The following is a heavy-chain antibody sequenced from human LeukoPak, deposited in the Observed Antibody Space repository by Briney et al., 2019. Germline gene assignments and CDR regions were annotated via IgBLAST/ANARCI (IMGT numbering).Heavy chain of an antibody. J-gene: IGHJ4*02. CDR1: GGSFSTYY. CDR3: ARVITVRGVIFDY. V-gene: IGHV4-59*01. D-gene: IGHD3-16*01. Sequence: SETLSLTCTVSGGSFSTYYWSWIRQPPGRGLEWVGYIYYSGSTNYNPSLRSRVAISVDTSKNQFSLNLSSVTAADTAVYYCARVITVRGVIFDYWGQGTLVTVSS. CDR2: IYYSGST.